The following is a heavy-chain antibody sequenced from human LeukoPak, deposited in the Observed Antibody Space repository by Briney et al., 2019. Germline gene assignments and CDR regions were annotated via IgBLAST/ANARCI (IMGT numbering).Heavy chain of an antibody. Sequence: GSPVKVSCKASGYNFSGHYMHWVRQAPGQGLEWMGWIKPSNGDTKYAQNFQGRVTMTRDTSISTAYMELSSLRSDDTAVYYCASPPLSSAMYYAHWGQGTLVTVSS. CDR1: GYNFSGHY. CDR3: ASPPLSSAMYYAH. D-gene: IGHD1-26*01. V-gene: IGHV1-2*02. CDR2: IKPSNGDT. J-gene: IGHJ4*02.